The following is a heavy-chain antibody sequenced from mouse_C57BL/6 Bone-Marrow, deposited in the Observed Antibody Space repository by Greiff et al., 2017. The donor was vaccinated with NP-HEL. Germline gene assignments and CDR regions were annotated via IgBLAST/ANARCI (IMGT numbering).Heavy chain of an antibody. CDR2: IFPGSGST. V-gene: IGHV1-75*01. CDR3: AREGDYYGSYYFDY. D-gene: IGHD1-1*01. CDR1: GYTFTDYY. J-gene: IGHJ2*01. Sequence: VQLQQSGPELVKPGASVKISCKASGYTFTDYYINWVKPRPGQGLEWIGWIFPGSGSTYYNEKFKGKATLTVDKSSSTAYMLLSSLTSEDSAVYFCAREGDYYGSYYFDYWGQGTTLTVSS.